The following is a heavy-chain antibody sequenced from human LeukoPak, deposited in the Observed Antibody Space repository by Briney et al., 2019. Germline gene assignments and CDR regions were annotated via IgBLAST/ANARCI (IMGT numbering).Heavy chain of an antibody. J-gene: IGHJ4*02. D-gene: IGHD1-26*01. V-gene: IGHV1-24*01. CDR3: ATGPKVPDILGANSFDY. CDR1: GYTLTELS. Sequence: ASVKVSCKVSGYTLTELSMHWVRQAPGKGLEWMGGFDPEDGETIYAQKFQGRVTMTEDTSTDTAYMELSSLRSEDTAVYYCATGPKVPDILGANSFDYWGQGTLVTVSS. CDR2: FDPEDGET.